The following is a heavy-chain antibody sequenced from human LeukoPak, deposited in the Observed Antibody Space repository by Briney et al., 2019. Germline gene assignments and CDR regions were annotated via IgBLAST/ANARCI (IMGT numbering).Heavy chain of an antibody. CDR3: ARAVGTYYYDSRGSRLMGY. CDR1: GFTFSSYS. J-gene: IGHJ4*02. CDR2: ISSSSSYI. Sequence: GGSLRLSCAASGFTFSSYSMNWVRQAPGKGLEWVSSISSSSSYIYYADSVKGRFTISRDNAKNSPYLQMNSLRAEDTAVYYCARAVGTYYYDSRGSRLMGYWGQGTLVTVSS. V-gene: IGHV3-21*01. D-gene: IGHD3-22*01.